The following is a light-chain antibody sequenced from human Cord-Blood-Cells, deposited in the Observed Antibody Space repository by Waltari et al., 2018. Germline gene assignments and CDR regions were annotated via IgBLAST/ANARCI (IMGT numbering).Light chain of an antibody. CDR3: SSYTSSSTLYV. CDR1: NSDGGGYNY. Sequence: QSALTQPASVSGSPGQSTTISCPGTNSDGGGYNYVSWYQQHPGKAPKLMIYEVSNRPSGVSNRFSGSKSGNTASLTISGLQAEDEADYYCSSYTSSSTLYVFGTGTKVTVL. V-gene: IGLV2-14*01. J-gene: IGLJ1*01. CDR2: EVS.